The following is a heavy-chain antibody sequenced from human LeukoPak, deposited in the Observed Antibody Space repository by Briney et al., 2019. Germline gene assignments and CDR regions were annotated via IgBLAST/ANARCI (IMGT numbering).Heavy chain of an antibody. V-gene: IGHV1-2*02. Sequence: ASVKVSCKASGYTFTGYYMHWVRQAPGQGLEWMGWINPNSGGTNYAQKFQGRVTMTRDTSISTAYMELSRLRSDDTAVYYCARVPSKDGSHNLFDYWGQGTLVTVSS. CDR1: GYTFTGYY. CDR2: INPNSGGT. D-gene: IGHD1-14*01. J-gene: IGHJ4*02. CDR3: ARVPSKDGSHNLFDY.